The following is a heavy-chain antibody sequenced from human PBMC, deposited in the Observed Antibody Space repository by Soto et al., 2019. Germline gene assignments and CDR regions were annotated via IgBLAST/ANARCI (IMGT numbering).Heavy chain of an antibody. CDR3: VRPGYTSGWSGYYFDF. CDR1: GGSISGSNYY. J-gene: IGHJ4*02. CDR2: IYYSGGT. Sequence: PSETLSLPCAVSGGSISGSNYYWGWIRQPPGKGLEWIGSIYYSGGTNYNPSLKSRVTGPVDTSKNQFSLKLASVTAVDTAVYYCVRPGYTSGWSGYYFDFWGQGALVTVSS. D-gene: IGHD6-19*01. V-gene: IGHV4-39*01.